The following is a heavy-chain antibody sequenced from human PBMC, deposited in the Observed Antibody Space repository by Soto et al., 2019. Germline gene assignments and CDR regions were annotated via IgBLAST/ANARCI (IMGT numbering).Heavy chain of an antibody. V-gene: IGHV3-74*01. Sequence: GSLRLSCAASGFTFSTYWMYWVRQAPGKGLVWVSRTNSDGSDTSYADSVKGRFTISRDNAKNSLYLQMNSLRAEDTAVYYCARHPERIAEIGWFDPWGQGTLVTVSS. CDR1: GFTFSTYW. CDR3: ARHPERIAEIGWFDP. CDR2: TNSDGSDT. D-gene: IGHD6-13*01. J-gene: IGHJ5*02.